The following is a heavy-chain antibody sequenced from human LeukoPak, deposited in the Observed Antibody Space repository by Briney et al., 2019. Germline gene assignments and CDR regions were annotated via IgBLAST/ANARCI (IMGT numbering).Heavy chain of an antibody. D-gene: IGHD3-16*01. Sequence: GGSLRLSCAASGISFRSYGMHWVRQAPGKGLEWVTFIWYDASNKYYAESVKGRFTISRDNSRNTVFLQMNSLRAEDTAVYYCAKDDPLAHYYYGMDVWGQGTTVTVSS. CDR3: AKDDPLAHYYYGMDV. J-gene: IGHJ6*02. V-gene: IGHV3-30*02. CDR1: GISFRSYG. CDR2: IWYDASNK.